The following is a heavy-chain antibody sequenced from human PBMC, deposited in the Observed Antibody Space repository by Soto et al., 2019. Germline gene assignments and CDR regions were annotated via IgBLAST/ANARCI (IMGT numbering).Heavy chain of an antibody. CDR1: GFTFNRYG. CDR2: ISDDGSDK. V-gene: IGHV3-30*18. D-gene: IGHD3-3*01. Sequence: PGGSLRLSCVASGFTFNRYGIHRVRQAPGKGLEWVALISDDGSDKDYADSVKGRFTISRDNSKNTLYLQMNSLRPEDTAVYYCAKTLRFLELALDYYYGMDVWGQGTTVTSP. J-gene: IGHJ6*02. CDR3: AKTLRFLELALDYYYGMDV.